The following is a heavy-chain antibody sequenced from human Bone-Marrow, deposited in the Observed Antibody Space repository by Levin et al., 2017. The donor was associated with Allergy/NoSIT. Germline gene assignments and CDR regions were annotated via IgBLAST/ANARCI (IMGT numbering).Heavy chain of an antibody. CDR1: GFTFSSYW. CDR2: IKQDGSEK. V-gene: IGHV3-7*01. J-gene: IGHJ4*02. Sequence: GESLKISCAASGFTFSSYWMSWVRQAPGKGLEWVANIKQDGSEKYYVDSVKGRFTISRDNAKNSLYLQMNSLRAEDTAVYYCARGRYSGSDLTFDYWGQGTLVTVSS. CDR3: ARGRYSGSDLTFDY. D-gene: IGHD1-26*01.